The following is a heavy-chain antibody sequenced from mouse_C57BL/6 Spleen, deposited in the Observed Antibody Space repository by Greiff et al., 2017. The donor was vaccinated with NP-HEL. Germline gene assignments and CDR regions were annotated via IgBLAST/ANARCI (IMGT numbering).Heavy chain of an antibody. Sequence: VQLQQSGPELVKPGASVKISCKASGYSFTGYYMNWVKQSPEKSLEWIGEINPSTGGTTYNQKFKAKATLTVDKSSSTAYMQLKSLTSEDSAVYYCARKSYSNWYFDVWGTGTTVTVSS. J-gene: IGHJ1*03. CDR3: ARKSYSNWYFDV. CDR1: GYSFTGYY. D-gene: IGHD2-5*01. V-gene: IGHV1-42*01. CDR2: INPSTGGT.